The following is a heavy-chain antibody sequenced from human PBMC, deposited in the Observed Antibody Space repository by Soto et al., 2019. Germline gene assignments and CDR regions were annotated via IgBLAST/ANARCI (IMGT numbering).Heavy chain of an antibody. CDR2: IRSKANSYAT. J-gene: IGHJ6*01. CDR3: TSGLRYFDWTSDYYYYSGMDV. Sequence: EVQLVESGGGLVQPGGSLKLSCAASGFTFSGSAMHWVRQASGKGLEWVGRIRSKANSYATAYAASVKGRFTISRDDSKNTAYRQMNSLKTEDTAVYYCTSGLRYFDWTSDYYYYSGMDVW. V-gene: IGHV3-73*01. CDR1: GFTFSGSA. D-gene: IGHD3-9*01.